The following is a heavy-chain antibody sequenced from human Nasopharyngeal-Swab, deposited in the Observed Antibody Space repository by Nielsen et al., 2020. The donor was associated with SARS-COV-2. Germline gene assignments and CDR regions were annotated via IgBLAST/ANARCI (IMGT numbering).Heavy chain of an antibody. CDR2: IKQDGSEK. Sequence: GGSLRLSCAASGFTFSSYWMSWVRQAPGKGLEWVANIKQDGSEKYYVDSVKGRFTISRDNAKNSLYLQMNSLRAEDTAVYYCARRRIAVAGHRYYFDYWGQGTLVTVSS. J-gene: IGHJ4*02. CDR1: GFTFSSYW. V-gene: IGHV3-7*03. D-gene: IGHD6-19*01. CDR3: ARRRIAVAGHRYYFDY.